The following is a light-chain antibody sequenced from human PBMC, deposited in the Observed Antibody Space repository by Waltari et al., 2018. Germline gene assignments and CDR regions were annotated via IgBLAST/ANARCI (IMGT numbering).Light chain of an antibody. CDR2: RTH. CDR3: AAWDDNLSGPWV. J-gene: IGLJ3*02. CDR1: NSNIGSNH. V-gene: IGLV1-47*01. Sequence: QSVLPQPPSVSGTPGQRLSISCSGGNSNIGSNHVFWYQQLPGAAPKLLIYRTHERPSGVPDRFSGSKSGTSASLAISGLQSGDEGDYYCAAWDDNLSGPWVFGGGTKLTVL.